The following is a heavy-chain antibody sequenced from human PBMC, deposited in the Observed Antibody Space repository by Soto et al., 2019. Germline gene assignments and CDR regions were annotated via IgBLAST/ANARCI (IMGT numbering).Heavy chain of an antibody. V-gene: IGHV3-11*06. CDR1: GFTFSDYD. Sequence: PGGSLRLSCAASGFTFSDYDMSWIRQAPGKGLEWVSYISSSSSYTNYADSVKGRFTISRDNAKNSLYLQMNSLRAEDTAVYYCAGSTKYYFDYWGQGTLLTVSS. J-gene: IGHJ4*02. CDR3: AGSTKYYFDY. CDR2: ISSSSSYT. D-gene: IGHD2-2*01.